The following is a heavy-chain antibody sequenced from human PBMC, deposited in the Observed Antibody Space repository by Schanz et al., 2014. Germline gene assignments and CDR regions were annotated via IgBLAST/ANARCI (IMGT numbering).Heavy chain of an antibody. CDR3: ARAPLQFGSGSYPLDY. D-gene: IGHD3-10*01. J-gene: IGHJ4*02. CDR2: IYYRGTT. Sequence: QVQLQESGPRLVKPSETLSLTCTVSGGSISSYYWTWIRQPPGKGLEWIGYIYYRGTTNYNPSLKGRVTISVDTSKNQFALHLKSVTAADTAVYYCARAPLQFGSGSYPLDYWDQGTLVTVSS. V-gene: IGHV4-59*01. CDR1: GGSISSYY.